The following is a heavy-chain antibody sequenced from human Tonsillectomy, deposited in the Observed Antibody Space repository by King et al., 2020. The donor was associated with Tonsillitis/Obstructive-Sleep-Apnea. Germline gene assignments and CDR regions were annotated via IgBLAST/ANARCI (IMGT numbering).Heavy chain of an antibody. D-gene: IGHD4-17*01. CDR3: ARESPDYGDYLVYAFDI. CDR2: IYSGGST. CDR1: GFTVSSNY. Sequence: VQLVESGGGLIQPGGSLRLSCAASGFTVSSNYMSWVRQAPGKGLEWVSVIYSGGSTYYADSVKGRFTISRDNSKNTLYLQMNSLGAEDTAVYYCARESPDYGDYLVYAFDIWGQGTMVTVSS. J-gene: IGHJ3*02. V-gene: IGHV3-53*01.